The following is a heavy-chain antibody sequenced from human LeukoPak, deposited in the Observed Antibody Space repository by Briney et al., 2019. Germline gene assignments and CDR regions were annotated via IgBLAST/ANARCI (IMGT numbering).Heavy chain of an antibody. D-gene: IGHD3-10*01. CDR3: ARDLQNYYGSELVRFDP. CDR2: IYTSGST. CDR1: GGSISSGSYY. J-gene: IGHJ5*02. Sequence: SQTLSLTCTVSGGSISSGSYYWSWIRQPAGKGLEWIGRIYTSGSTNYNPSLKSRVTMSVDTSKNQFSLKLSSVTAADTAVYYCARDLQNYYGSELVRFDPWGQGTLVTVSS. V-gene: IGHV4-61*02.